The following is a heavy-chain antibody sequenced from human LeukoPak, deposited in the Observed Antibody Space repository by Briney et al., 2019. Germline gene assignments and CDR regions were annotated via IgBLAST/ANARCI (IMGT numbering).Heavy chain of an antibody. V-gene: IGHV3-53*01. CDR2: IYSGGST. Sequence: GGSLRLSCAASGFTVSSNYMSWVRLAPGKGLEWVSVIYSGGSTYYADSVKGRFTISRDNSMNTLYLQMNSLRAEDTAVYYCARDCSGGSCSESPRDYSYYGMDVWGQGTTVTVSS. D-gene: IGHD2-15*01. J-gene: IGHJ6*02. CDR3: ARDCSGGSCSESPRDYSYYGMDV. CDR1: GFTVSSNY.